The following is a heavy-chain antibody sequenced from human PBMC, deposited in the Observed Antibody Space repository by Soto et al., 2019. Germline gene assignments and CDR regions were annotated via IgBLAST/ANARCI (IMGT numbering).Heavy chain of an antibody. CDR2: IWYDGSNK. V-gene: IGHV3-33*01. D-gene: IGHD4-4*01. Sequence: GGSLRLSCAASGFTFSSYGMHWVRQAPGKGLEWVAVIWYDGSNKYYADSVKGRFTISRDNSKNTLYLQMNSLRAEDTAVYYCARSNSNYYYYMDVWGKGTTVTVSS. J-gene: IGHJ6*03. CDR3: ARSNSNYYYYMDV. CDR1: GFTFSSYG.